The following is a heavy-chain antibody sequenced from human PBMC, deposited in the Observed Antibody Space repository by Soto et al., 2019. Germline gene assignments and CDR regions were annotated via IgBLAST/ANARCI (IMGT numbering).Heavy chain of an antibody. CDR1: GFTFTSSA. Sequence: QMQLVQSGPEVKKPGTSVKVSCKASGFTFTSSAVQWVRQARGQRLEWIGWIVVGSGNTNYAQKFQERVTITRDMSTSTAYMELSSLRSEVTALYYCAAGHSGSSYPDAFDIWGQGTMVTVSS. D-gene: IGHD1-26*01. CDR2: IVVGSGNT. V-gene: IGHV1-58*01. CDR3: AAGHSGSSYPDAFDI. J-gene: IGHJ3*02.